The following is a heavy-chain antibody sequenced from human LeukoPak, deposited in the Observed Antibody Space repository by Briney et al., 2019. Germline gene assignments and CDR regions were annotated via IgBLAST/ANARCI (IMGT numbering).Heavy chain of an antibody. Sequence: GGSLRLSCAASGFTFSSYTMHWVRQIPGERPEWVSSISGDTTYIYYADSIKGRFTISRDNTNTSLFLQMNSLRAEDTATYFCARRGTDASFSFFDVWGQGTMVTVSS. D-gene: IGHD1-1*01. J-gene: IGHJ3*01. V-gene: IGHV3-21*01. CDR3: ARRGTDASFSFFDV. CDR2: ISGDTTYI. CDR1: GFTFSSYT.